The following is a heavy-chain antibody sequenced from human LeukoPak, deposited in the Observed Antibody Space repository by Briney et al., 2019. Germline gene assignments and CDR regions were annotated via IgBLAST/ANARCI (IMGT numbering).Heavy chain of an antibody. V-gene: IGHV3-7*03. CDR2: IKQDGSEK. CDR1: GFTFSSYW. D-gene: IGHD6-13*01. CDR3: ARYSSSSVSAFDI. J-gene: IGHJ3*02. Sequence: GGSLRLSCAASGFTFSSYWMSWVRQAPGKGLEWVANIKQDGSEKYYVDSVKGRFTISRDNAKNSLYLQMNSLRAEDTAVYCCARYSSSSVSAFDIWGQGTMVTVSS.